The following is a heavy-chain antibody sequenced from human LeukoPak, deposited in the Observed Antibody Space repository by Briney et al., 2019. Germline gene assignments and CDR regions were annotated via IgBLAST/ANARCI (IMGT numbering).Heavy chain of an antibody. J-gene: IGHJ4*02. V-gene: IGHV3-21*01. Sequence: PGGSLRLSCAASGFTFSSYSMNWVRQAPGKGLEWVSSISSSSSYIYYADSVKGRFTISRDNAKNSLYLQMNSLRAEDTAVYYCAREGIAVAGTLDVWGQGTLVTVSS. CDR3: AREGIAVAGTLDV. CDR2: ISSSSSYI. D-gene: IGHD6-19*01. CDR1: GFTFSSYS.